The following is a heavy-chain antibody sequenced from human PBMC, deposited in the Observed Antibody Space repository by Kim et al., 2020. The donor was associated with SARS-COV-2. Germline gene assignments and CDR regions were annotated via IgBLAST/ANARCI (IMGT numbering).Heavy chain of an antibody. D-gene: IGHD6-19*01. CDR3: AKDLSLGDGWFPGDYYYYYGMDV. CDR1: GFTFSSYG. Sequence: GGSLRLSCAASGFTFSSYGMHWVRQAPGKGLEWVAVISYDGSNKYYADSVKGRFTISRDNSKNTLYLQMNSLRAEDTAVYYCAKDLSLGDGWFPGDYYYYYGMDVWGQGTTVTVSS. V-gene: IGHV3-30*18. CDR2: ISYDGSNK. J-gene: IGHJ6*02.